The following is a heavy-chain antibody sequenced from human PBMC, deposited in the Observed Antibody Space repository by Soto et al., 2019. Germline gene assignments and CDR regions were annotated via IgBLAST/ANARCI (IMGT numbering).Heavy chain of an antibody. V-gene: IGHV1-3*01. D-gene: IGHD2-21*02. CDR2: INAGNGNT. J-gene: IGHJ4*02. Sequence: ASVNVSCMASGYTFTSYAMHWVRQAPGQRLEWMGWINAGNGNTKYSQKFQGRVTITRDTSASTAYMELSSLRSEDTAVYYCARSIVVVTALDYWGQGTLVTVSS. CDR3: ARSIVVVTALDY. CDR1: GYTFTSYA.